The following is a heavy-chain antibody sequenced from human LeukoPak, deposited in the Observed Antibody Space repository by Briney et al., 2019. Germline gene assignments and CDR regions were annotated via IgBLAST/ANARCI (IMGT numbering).Heavy chain of an antibody. J-gene: IGHJ4*02. Sequence: GGSLRLSCAASGFTFSSYSMNWVRQAPGKGLEWVSSISSSGSYIYYADSVKGRFTISRDNAKNSLYLQMNSLRAEDTAVYYCAREEMVRGVDYWGQGTLVTVSS. CDR3: AREEMVRGVDY. V-gene: IGHV3-21*01. D-gene: IGHD3-10*01. CDR2: ISSSGSYI. CDR1: GFTFSSYS.